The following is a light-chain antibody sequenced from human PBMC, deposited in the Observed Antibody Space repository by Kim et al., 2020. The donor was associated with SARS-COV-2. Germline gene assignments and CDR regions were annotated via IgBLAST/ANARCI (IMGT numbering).Light chain of an antibody. J-gene: IGLJ7*01. CDR3: CSYAGSRNV. V-gene: IGLV2-23*02. Sequence: PGLSITISCTGTSSDVGNYNLVSWYQQHPGKAPKLMIYEVTKRPSGVSNRFAGAKSGNTASRTISGLQAEDEADYYCCSYAGSRNVFGGGTQLTVL. CDR1: SSDVGNYNL. CDR2: EVT.